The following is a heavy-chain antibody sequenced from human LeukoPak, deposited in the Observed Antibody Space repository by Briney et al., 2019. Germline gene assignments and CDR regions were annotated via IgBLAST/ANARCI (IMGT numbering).Heavy chain of an antibody. CDR3: ARGEEYDSKEGLDC. J-gene: IGHJ4*02. Sequence: SVKVSCKASGGTFSSYAISWVRQAPGQGLEWMGGIIPIFGTANYAQKFQGRVTITADESTSTAYMELSSLRSEDTAVYYCARGEEYDSKEGLDCWGQGTLVTVSS. V-gene: IGHV1-69*13. D-gene: IGHD3-22*01. CDR1: GGTFSSYA. CDR2: IIPIFGTA.